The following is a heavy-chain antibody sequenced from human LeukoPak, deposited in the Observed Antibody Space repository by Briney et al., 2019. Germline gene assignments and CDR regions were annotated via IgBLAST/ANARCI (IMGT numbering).Heavy chain of an antibody. CDR2: IWYDGSNK. J-gene: IGHJ4*02. D-gene: IGHD3-16*01. CDR1: GFTFSSYG. V-gene: IGHV3-33*01. Sequence: GRSLTLSCAASGFTFSSYGTHWARQAPGKGLEWVAVIWYDGSNKNHADSVKGRFTIYKDNSKKTLYLKMNSLRAEDRAVDYWARDYAAAFDYWGQGTLVTVSS. CDR3: ARDYAAAFDY.